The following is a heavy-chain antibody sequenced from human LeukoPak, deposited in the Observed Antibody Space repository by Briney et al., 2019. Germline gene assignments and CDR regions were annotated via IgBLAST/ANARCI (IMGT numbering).Heavy chain of an antibody. CDR1: GFTFSSYA. Sequence: TGGSLRLSCAASGFTFSSYAMRWVRQAPGKGLEWVSAISGSGGSTYYADSVKGRFTISRDNSKNTLYLQMNSLRAEDTAVYYCAKMGRIAVAGLRTYWGQGTLVTVSS. CDR3: AKMGRIAVAGLRTY. V-gene: IGHV3-23*01. CDR2: ISGSGGST. D-gene: IGHD6-19*01. J-gene: IGHJ4*02.